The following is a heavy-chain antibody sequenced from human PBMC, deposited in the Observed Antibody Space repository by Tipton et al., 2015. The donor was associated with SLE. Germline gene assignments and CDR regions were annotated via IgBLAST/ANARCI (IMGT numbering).Heavy chain of an antibody. CDR2: IYYRGGT. D-gene: IGHD5-12*01. CDR1: GGSISNYY. J-gene: IGHJ4*02. V-gene: IGHV4-59*12. Sequence: TLSLTCTVSGGSISNYYWSWIRQSPGKGLEWIGSIYYRGGTHYNPSLKSRVTVSMDTSKNQFSLKLNSVTAADTAVYYCARAQSGYDRRGLFDCWGQGVLVTVSS. CDR3: ARAQSGYDRRGLFDC.